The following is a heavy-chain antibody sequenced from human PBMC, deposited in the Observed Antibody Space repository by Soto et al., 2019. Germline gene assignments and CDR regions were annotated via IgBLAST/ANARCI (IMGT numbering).Heavy chain of an antibody. J-gene: IGHJ4*02. Sequence: GGSLRLSCAASGFTFSDYYMSWIRQAPGKGLEWVSYISSSGSTIYYAESVKGRFTISRDNAKNSLYLQMNSLRAEDTAVYYCARGQHYYDSSGYPGYWGQGTLVTVSS. V-gene: IGHV3-11*01. CDR2: ISSSGSTI. D-gene: IGHD3-22*01. CDR1: GFTFSDYY. CDR3: ARGQHYYDSSGYPGY.